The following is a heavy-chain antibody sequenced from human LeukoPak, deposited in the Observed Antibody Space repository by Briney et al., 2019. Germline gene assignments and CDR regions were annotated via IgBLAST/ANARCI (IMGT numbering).Heavy chain of an antibody. CDR2: IGTAGDT. D-gene: IGHD6-19*01. V-gene: IGHV3-13*01. Sequence: GGSLRLSCAASGFTFSSYDMHWVRQATGKGLEWVSAIGTAGDTYYPGSVKGRFTISRENAKNSLYLQMNSLRTGDTAVYYCARGLGAVAGTSDAFDIWGQGTMVTVSS. CDR3: ARGLGAVAGTSDAFDI. CDR1: GFTFSSYD. J-gene: IGHJ3*02.